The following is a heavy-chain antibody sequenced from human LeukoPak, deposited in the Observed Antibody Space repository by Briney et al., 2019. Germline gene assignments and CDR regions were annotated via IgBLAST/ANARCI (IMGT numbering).Heavy chain of an antibody. J-gene: IGHJ4*02. CDR1: GYSFTSYW. CDR2: IFPGDSDT. Sequence: GESVKISCKGSGYSFTSYWIGWVRQMPGKGLEWMGIIFPGDSDTRYSPSFLGEVTFSVDMSTATAYLEWSSLKASDSAMYFCARERPGSSGWYTHWGQGTLVTVSS. CDR3: ARERPGSSGWYTH. D-gene: IGHD6-19*01. V-gene: IGHV5-51*01.